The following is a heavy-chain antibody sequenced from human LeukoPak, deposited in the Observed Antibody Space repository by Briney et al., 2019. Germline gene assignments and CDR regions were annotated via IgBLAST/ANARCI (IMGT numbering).Heavy chain of an antibody. V-gene: IGHV3-23*01. D-gene: IGHD2-15*01. J-gene: IGHJ2*01. CDR3: AKGLGVVVNYWYFDL. CDR1: GFTFSSYA. Sequence: GGSLRLSCAASGFTFSSYAMSWVRQAPGKGLEWVSAFSGSGGSTYYADSVKGRFTISRDNSKNTLYLQMNSLRAEDAAVYYCAKGLGVVVNYWYFDLWGRGTLVTVSS. CDR2: FSGSGGST.